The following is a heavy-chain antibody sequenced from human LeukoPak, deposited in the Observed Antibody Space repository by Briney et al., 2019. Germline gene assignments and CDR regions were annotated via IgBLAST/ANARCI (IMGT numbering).Heavy chain of an antibody. CDR1: GFTFSIYG. Sequence: GGSLRLSCAASGFTFSIYGMHWVRQAPGKGLEWVAAIWSDGSNKYYADSVKGRFTVSRDTSKNTLHLQMNSLRAEDTAVYYCARAYSGYDPPFDYWGQGTLVTVSS. V-gene: IGHV3-33*01. D-gene: IGHD5-12*01. J-gene: IGHJ4*02. CDR2: IWSDGSNK. CDR3: ARAYSGYDPPFDY.